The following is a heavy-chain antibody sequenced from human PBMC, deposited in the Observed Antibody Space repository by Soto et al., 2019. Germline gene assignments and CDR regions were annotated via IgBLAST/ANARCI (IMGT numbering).Heavy chain of an antibody. D-gene: IGHD3-3*01. CDR3: ARDGGRYYAMDV. Sequence: SETLSLTCVVSGYSISSGYYWGWIRQPPGKGLEWIGSVYHSGSTYYNPSLKSRVTISVDTSKNQFSLKLSSVTAADTAIYYCARDGGRYYAMDVWGQGTTVPVYS. V-gene: IGHV4-38-2*02. CDR1: GYSISSGYY. CDR2: VYHSGST. J-gene: IGHJ6*02.